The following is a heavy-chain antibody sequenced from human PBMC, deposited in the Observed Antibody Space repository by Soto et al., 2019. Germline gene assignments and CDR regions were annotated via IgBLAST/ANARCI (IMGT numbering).Heavy chain of an antibody. V-gene: IGHV1-24*01. CDR3: ARARRYCSSTSCSLNWFDP. Sequence: TGGSLRLSCAASGFPFSTYAMHWVRQAPGKGLEWMGGFDPEDGETIYAQKFQGRVTMTEDTSTDTAYMELSSLRSEDTAVYYCARARRYCSSTSCSLNWFDPWGQGTLVTVSS. CDR2: FDPEDGET. CDR1: GFPFSTYA. D-gene: IGHD2-2*01. J-gene: IGHJ5*02.